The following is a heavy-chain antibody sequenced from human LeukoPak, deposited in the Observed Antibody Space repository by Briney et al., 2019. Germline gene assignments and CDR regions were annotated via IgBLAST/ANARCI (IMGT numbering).Heavy chain of an antibody. CDR3: ARQRITIFRVGEVFDY. Sequence: GESLKISCKGSGYSFISYWIGWVRQMPGKGLEWMGIIYPGDSETRYSPSFQGQVTISADKSISTAYLQWSSLKASDTAMYYCARQRITIFRVGEVFDYWGQGTLVTVSS. CDR2: IYPGDSET. D-gene: IGHD3-3*01. V-gene: IGHV5-51*01. J-gene: IGHJ4*02. CDR1: GYSFISYW.